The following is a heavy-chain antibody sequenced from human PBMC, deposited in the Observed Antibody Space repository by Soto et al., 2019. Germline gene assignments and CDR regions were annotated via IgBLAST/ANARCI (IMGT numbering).Heavy chain of an antibody. V-gene: IGHV1-2*02. D-gene: IGHD3-22*01. CDR2: INPNSGGT. CDR3: ARGRVGDSSGYIGY. CDR1: GYTFTGYY. Sequence: ASVKVSCKASGYTFTGYYMHWVRQAPGQGLEWMGWINPNSGGTNYAQKFQGRVTMTRDTSISTAYMELSRLRSDDTAVYYCARGRVGDSSGYIGYWGQGPLVTVSS. J-gene: IGHJ4*02.